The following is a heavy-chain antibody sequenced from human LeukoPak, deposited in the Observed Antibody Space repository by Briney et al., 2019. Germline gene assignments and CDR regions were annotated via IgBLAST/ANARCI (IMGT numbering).Heavy chain of an antibody. CDR2: INHSGST. D-gene: IGHD3-10*01. V-gene: IGHV4-34*01. CDR1: GGSFSGYY. J-gene: IGHJ4*02. CDR3: AAYYYGSGSYYRRGYYFDY. Sequence: SETLSLTCAVYGGSFSGYYWSWIRQPPGKGLEWIGEINHSGSTNYNPSLKSRVTISVDTSKNQFSLKLSSVTAADTAVYYCAAYYYGSGSYYRRGYYFDYWGQGTLVTVSS.